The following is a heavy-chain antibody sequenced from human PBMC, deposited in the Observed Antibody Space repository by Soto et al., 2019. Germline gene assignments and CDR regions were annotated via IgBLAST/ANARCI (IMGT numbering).Heavy chain of an antibody. CDR1: GYSISRGHY. J-gene: IGHJ5*02. CDR2: IYHSGST. CDR3: ARSLYSSSWYAGS. Sequence: SVTLSLTCSVSGYSISRGHYWGWIRQPPGKGLEWIGSIYHSGSTYYNPSLKSRVTISLDTSKNQVSLKLNSGTAADTAVYFCARSLYSSSWYAGSWGQGTLVTVSS. D-gene: IGHD6-13*01. V-gene: IGHV4-38-2*01.